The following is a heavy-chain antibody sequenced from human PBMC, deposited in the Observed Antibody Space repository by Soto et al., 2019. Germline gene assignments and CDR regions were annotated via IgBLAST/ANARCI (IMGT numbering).Heavy chain of an antibody. V-gene: IGHV4-59*08. CDR2: IYYSGST. J-gene: IGHJ5*02. Sequence: SETLSLTCTVSGGSISSYYWSWIRQPPGKGLEWIGYIYYSGSTNYNPSLKSRVTISVDTSKNQFSLKLSSVTAADTAVYYCARVMSDCIGGSCYLDWFDPWCQGTLDTVSS. D-gene: IGHD2-15*01. CDR3: ARVMSDCIGGSCYLDWFDP. CDR1: GGSISSYY.